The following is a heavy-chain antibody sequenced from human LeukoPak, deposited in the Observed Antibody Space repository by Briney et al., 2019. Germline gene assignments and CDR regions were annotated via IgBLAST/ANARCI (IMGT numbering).Heavy chain of an antibody. CDR3: ARLGRFLEWFSDY. V-gene: IGHV4-39*01. CDR1: GGSISSSSYY. CDR2: IYYSGST. D-gene: IGHD3-3*01. Sequence: SETLSLTCTVSGGSISSSSYYWGWIRQPPGKGLEWIGSIYYSGSTYYNPSLKSRVTISVDTSKNQFSLKLSSVTAADTAVYYCARLGRFLEWFSDYWGQGTLVTVSS. J-gene: IGHJ4*02.